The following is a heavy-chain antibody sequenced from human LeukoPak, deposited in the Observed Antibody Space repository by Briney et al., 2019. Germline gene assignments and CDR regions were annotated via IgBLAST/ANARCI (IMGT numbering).Heavy chain of an antibody. CDR3: ARSSSSSWQIFDY. CDR1: GYTFTVYY. V-gene: IGHV1-2*02. Sequence: ASVKVSCKASGYTFTVYYMHWVRQAPGQGLEWMGWINPNSGGTNYAQKFQGRVTMTRDTSISTAYMELSRLRSDDTAVYYCARSSSSSWQIFDYWGQGTLVTVSS. D-gene: IGHD6-13*01. J-gene: IGHJ4*02. CDR2: INPNSGGT.